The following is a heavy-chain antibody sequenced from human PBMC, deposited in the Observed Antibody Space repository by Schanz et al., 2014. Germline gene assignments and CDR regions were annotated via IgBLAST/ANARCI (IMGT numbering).Heavy chain of an antibody. CDR3: AKERDITGWNHGDY. Sequence: VQLVESGGGLIQPGGSLRLSCAVSGFTVNTNYMSWVRQAPGKGLEWVAVIWYDGTDRYYADSVKGRFTISRDNSKNTLYLQMNSLRADDTAVYYCAKERDITGWNHGDYWGQGTLVTVSS. CDR2: IWYDGTDR. D-gene: IGHD6-19*01. CDR1: GFTVNTNY. V-gene: IGHV3-30*02. J-gene: IGHJ4*02.